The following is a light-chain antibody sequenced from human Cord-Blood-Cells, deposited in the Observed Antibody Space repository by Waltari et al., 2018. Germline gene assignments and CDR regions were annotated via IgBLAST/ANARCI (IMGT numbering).Light chain of an antibody. CDR3: SSYTSSSTLGV. CDR2: DVS. V-gene: IGLV2-14*01. J-gene: IGLJ2*01. CDR1: SSDVGGYNY. Sequence: QSALTQPASVSGSPGQSITISCTGTSSDVGGYNYVSWYQQHTGKAPKLMIYDVSNRPSGGSNRFSGSKSGNTASLTISGLQAEDEADYYCSSYTSSSTLGVFGGGTKLTVL.